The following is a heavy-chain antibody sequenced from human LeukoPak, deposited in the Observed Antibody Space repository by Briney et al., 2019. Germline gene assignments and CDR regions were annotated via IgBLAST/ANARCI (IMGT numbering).Heavy chain of an antibody. J-gene: IGHJ3*02. CDR2: ISYNDGST. Sequence: PGGSLRLSCTASGFTFSSYGMSWVRQAPGKGLQWVSAISYNDGSTYYADSVKGRFTISRDNSKNTLYLQMNSLRAEDMATYYCAKDSPLLTIWGQGTMVTVSS. CDR1: GFTFSSYG. V-gene: IGHV3-23*01. CDR3: AKDSPLLTI.